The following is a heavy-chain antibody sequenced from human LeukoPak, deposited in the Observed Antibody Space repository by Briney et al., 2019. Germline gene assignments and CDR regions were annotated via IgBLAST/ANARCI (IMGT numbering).Heavy chain of an antibody. CDR3: ARDPIWAAAGTSGDY. J-gene: IGHJ4*02. V-gene: IGHV1-69*06. Sequence: ASVTVSCKASGGTFSSYAISWVRQAPGQGLEWMGGIIPIFGTANYAQKFQGRVTITADKSTSTAYMELSSLRSDDTAVYYCARDPIWAAAGTSGDYWGQGTLVTVSS. D-gene: IGHD6-13*01. CDR1: GGTFSSYA. CDR2: IIPIFGTA.